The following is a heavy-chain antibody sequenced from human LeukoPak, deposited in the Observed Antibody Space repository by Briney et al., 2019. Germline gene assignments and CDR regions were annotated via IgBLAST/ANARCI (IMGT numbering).Heavy chain of an antibody. CDR1: GYTFTGYY. CDR2: INPKSGGT. J-gene: IGHJ6*02. CDR3: AREGGQSIAAPKSLLYYGKDV. V-gene: IGHV1-2*02. Sequence: ASVKVSCKASGYTFTGYYMHWVRQAPEQGLEWIGWINPKSGGTNYAQKFHGRVTKNRDKSISTAYIGLSRLRSCDTAVYYCAREGGQSIAAPKSLLYYGKDVWGQGTTVTVCS. D-gene: IGHD6-6*01.